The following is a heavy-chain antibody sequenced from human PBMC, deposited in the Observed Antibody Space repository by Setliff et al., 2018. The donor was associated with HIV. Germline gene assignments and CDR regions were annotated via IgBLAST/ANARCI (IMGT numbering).Heavy chain of an antibody. Sequence: GGSLRLSCAASGFTFSNYYMNWIRQAPGKGLEWVSYISNSGTTIYYADSVKGRFTISRDNDRNLLYLQMNSLRVEDTAVYYCTRSRPPIDDAFDIWGQGTMVTVSS. J-gene: IGHJ3*02. CDR1: GFTFSNYY. D-gene: IGHD2-15*01. CDR3: TRSRPPIDDAFDI. CDR2: ISNSGTTI. V-gene: IGHV3-11*04.